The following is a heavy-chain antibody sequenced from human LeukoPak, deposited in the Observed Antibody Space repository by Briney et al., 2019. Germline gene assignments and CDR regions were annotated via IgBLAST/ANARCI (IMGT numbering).Heavy chain of an antibody. V-gene: IGHV3-74*01. CDR1: GFIFSDYW. Sequence: GGSLRLSCAASGFIFSDYWMHWVRQGPGKGLVWVSRIKSDGSSTSYADSVKGRFTITRDNAKNTVYLQMNSLRAEDTAVYYCAKVRTSDLGFCSGGSCSGDAFDIWGQGTVVTVSS. CDR3: AKVRTSDLGFCSGGSCSGDAFDI. CDR2: IKSDGSST. J-gene: IGHJ3*02. D-gene: IGHD2-15*01.